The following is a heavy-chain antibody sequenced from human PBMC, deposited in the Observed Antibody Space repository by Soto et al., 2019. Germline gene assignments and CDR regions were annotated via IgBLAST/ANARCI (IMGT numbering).Heavy chain of an antibody. J-gene: IGHJ6*03. Sequence: SETLSLTCTVSGGSISSSSYYWGWIRQPPGKGLEWIGCIYYGGRTYYNPSLKSRVTISVDTSKNQFSLKLSSVTAADTAVYYCARDDQYYYYMDVWGKGTTVTVSS. V-gene: IGHV4-39*02. CDR3: ARDDQYYYYMDV. CDR1: GGSISSSSYY. CDR2: IYYGGRT.